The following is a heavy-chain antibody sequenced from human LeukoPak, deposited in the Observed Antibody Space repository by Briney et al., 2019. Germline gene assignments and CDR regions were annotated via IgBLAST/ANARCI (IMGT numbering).Heavy chain of an antibody. D-gene: IGHD6-19*01. Sequence: GGSLRLSCAASGFTFISYSMNWVRQAPGKGLEWVSYISSSSSSIKYADSVEGRFTISRDNAKNSLYLQMNSLRDEDTAVYYCARDRYSSGWFGAFDVWGQGTMVTVSS. CDR3: ARDRYSSGWFGAFDV. J-gene: IGHJ3*01. CDR2: ISSSSSSI. CDR1: GFTFISYS. V-gene: IGHV3-48*02.